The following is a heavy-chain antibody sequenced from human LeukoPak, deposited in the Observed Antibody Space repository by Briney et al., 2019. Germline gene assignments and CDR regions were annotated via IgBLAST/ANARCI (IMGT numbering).Heavy chain of an antibody. J-gene: IGHJ4*02. Sequence: GGSLRLSCAASGFTFNSYSMSWVRQAPGKGLEWVSSISSISSYIYYAASVKGRFTISRDNAKNSLYLQMNSLRAEDAAVYYCARLPYSSGSFDYWGQGTLVTVSS. CDR2: ISSISSYI. CDR3: ARLPYSSGSFDY. D-gene: IGHD6-19*01. V-gene: IGHV3-21*01. CDR1: GFTFNSYS.